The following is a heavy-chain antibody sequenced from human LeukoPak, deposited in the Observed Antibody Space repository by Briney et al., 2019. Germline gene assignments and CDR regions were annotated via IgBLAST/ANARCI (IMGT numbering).Heavy chain of an antibody. CDR1: GGSISSGGFY. J-gene: IGHJ4*02. V-gene: IGHV4-31*03. CDR2: IYYSGST. Sequence: SETLSLTCTVSGGSISSGGFYWSWIRQHPGKGLEWIGYIYYSGSTYYNPSLKSRVTISVDTSKNQFSLKLSSVTAADTAVYYCARHRSDYYDSSGYYYFDYWGQGTLVTVSS. CDR3: ARHRSDYYDSSGYYYFDY. D-gene: IGHD3-22*01.